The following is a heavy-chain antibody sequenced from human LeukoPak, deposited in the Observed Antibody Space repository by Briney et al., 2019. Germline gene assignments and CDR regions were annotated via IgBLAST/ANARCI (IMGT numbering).Heavy chain of an antibody. CDR2: ISGSGGST. Sequence: PGGSLRLSCAASGFTFRSCAMSWVRQAPGKGLEWVSSISGSGGSTYYADSVKGRFTISRDNSKNKLYLQMNSLRAEHTAVYYCAKGFYSSGWYFDYWGQGTLVTVSS. V-gene: IGHV3-23*01. J-gene: IGHJ4*02. CDR1: GFTFRSCA. CDR3: AKGFYSSGWYFDY. D-gene: IGHD6-19*01.